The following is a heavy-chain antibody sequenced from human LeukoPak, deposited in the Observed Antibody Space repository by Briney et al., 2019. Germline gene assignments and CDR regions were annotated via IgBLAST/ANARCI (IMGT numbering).Heavy chain of an antibody. CDR2: IIPISGTA. V-gene: IGHV1-69*01. Sequence: SVKVSCKASGGTFSSYAISWVRQAPGQGLEWMGGIIPISGTANYAQKFQGRVTITADESTSTAYMELSSLRSEDTAVYYCARASDCSSTSCQGYYYYGMDVWGKGTTVTVSS. CDR3: ARASDCSSTSCQGYYYYGMDV. CDR1: GGTFSSYA. D-gene: IGHD2-2*01. J-gene: IGHJ6*04.